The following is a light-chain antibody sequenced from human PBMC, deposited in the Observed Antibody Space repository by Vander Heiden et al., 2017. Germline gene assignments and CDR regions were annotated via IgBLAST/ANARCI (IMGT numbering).Light chain of an antibody. V-gene: IGKV4-1*01. CDR2: WAS. J-gene: IGKJ4*01. Sequence: DIVMTQSPDSLAVSLGERATINCKSSQSVLYTANNKNYLAWYQQKPRQPPKLLIYWASTRESGVPDRFGGSGSGTDFTLTISSLQAEDVAVYYCQQYYTTPLLTFGGGTKVEIK. CDR1: QSVLYTANNKNY. CDR3: QQYYTTPLLT.